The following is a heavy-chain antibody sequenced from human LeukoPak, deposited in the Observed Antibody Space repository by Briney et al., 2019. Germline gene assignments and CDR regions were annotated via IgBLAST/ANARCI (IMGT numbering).Heavy chain of an antibody. J-gene: IGHJ4*02. CDR3: ARGWLAETTVVTPYNY. CDR1: GYTFTGYY. CDR2: INPNSGGT. D-gene: IGHD4-23*01. V-gene: IGHV1-2*01. Sequence: ASVKVSCKASGYTFTGYYMHWVRQAPGQGLEWMGRINPNSGGTNYAQKFQGRVTITAVESMRTAYMELSSLRSEDTGVYYCARGWLAETTVVTPYNYWGQGTLVTVSS.